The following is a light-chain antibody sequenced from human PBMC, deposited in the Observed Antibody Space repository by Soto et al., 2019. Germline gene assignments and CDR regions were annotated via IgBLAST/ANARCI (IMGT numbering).Light chain of an antibody. CDR1: SGDVGSYKY. V-gene: IGLV2-14*01. Sequence: QSALTQPASVSGSPGQSISVSCTGSSGDVGSYKYVSWYQQHPGKAPKLIIYEVNKRPSGVSDRFSVSKSGNTASLTISGLQAEDEADYYGSSYSITSTLVIFGGGTKLTVL. CDR3: SSYSITSTLVI. CDR2: EVN. J-gene: IGLJ2*01.